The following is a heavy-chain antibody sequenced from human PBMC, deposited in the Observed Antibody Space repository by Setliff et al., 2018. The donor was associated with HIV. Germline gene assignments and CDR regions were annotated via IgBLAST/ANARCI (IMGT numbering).Heavy chain of an antibody. CDR1: GFTFSSYR. CDR3: ANSEFRGVIWA. J-gene: IGHJ5*02. CDR2: ISDDGNNT. Sequence: PGGSLRLSCAASGFTFSSYRIHWVRQAPGKGLECVAVISDDGNNTYYADSGKGRFTISRDNSKNTLYLQMNSLRAEDTDVYYCANSEFRGVIWAWGQGTLVTVSS. D-gene: IGHD3-10*01. V-gene: IGHV3-30-3*01.